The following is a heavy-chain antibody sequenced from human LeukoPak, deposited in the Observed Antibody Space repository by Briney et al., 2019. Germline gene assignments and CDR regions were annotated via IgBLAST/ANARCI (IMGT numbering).Heavy chain of an antibody. J-gene: IGHJ5*02. CDR2: IYHSGST. D-gene: IGHD6-19*01. V-gene: IGHV4-38-2*02. Sequence: SETLSLTCTVSGYSISSGYYWGWIRQPPGKGLEWIGSIYHSGSTYYNPSLKSRVTISVDTSKNQFSLKLSSVTAADTAVYYCARIGQQWLVKGWFDPWGQGTLVTVSS. CDR1: GYSISSGYY. CDR3: ARIGQQWLVKGWFDP.